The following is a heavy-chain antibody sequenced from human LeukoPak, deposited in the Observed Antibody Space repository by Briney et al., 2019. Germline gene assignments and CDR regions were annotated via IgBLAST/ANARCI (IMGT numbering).Heavy chain of an antibody. Sequence: GRSLRLSCAASGFTFSSYAMHWVRQAPGKGLEWVAVISYDGSNKYYADSVKGRFTISRDNAKNSLYLQMNSLRAEDTAVYYCARDNSLSPFMDVWGKGTTVTVSS. CDR3: ARDNSLSPFMDV. CDR2: ISYDGSNK. V-gene: IGHV3-30-3*01. CDR1: GFTFSSYA. D-gene: IGHD2-21*01. J-gene: IGHJ6*03.